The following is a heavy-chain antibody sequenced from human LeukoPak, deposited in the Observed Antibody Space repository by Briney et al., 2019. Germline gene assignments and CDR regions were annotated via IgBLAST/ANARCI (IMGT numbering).Heavy chain of an antibody. Sequence: GGSLRLSCAASGFTFSSYAMSWVRQAPGKGLEWVAVIWYDGSDKYYADSVKGRFTISRDNSKNTLFLQMNSLRAEDTAVYYCAREAQDGFDIWGQGTMVTVS. CDR1: GFTFSSYA. V-gene: IGHV3-33*08. CDR2: IWYDGSDK. CDR3: AREAQDGFDI. J-gene: IGHJ3*02.